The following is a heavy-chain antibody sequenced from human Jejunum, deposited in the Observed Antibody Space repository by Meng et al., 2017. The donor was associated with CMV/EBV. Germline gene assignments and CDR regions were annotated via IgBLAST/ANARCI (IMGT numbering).Heavy chain of an antibody. CDR2: ISGSSTYI. V-gene: IGHV3-21*01. CDR1: GLTFTSYS. Sequence: GLTFTSYSITWVRQAPGKGLEWLSYISGSSTYIYHADSVKGRFTISRDNAKNSVYLQMNGLRAEDAAVYYCARAIDYGDPNWFDTWGQGTLVTVSS. J-gene: IGHJ5*02. CDR3: ARAIDYGDPNWFDT. D-gene: IGHD4-17*01.